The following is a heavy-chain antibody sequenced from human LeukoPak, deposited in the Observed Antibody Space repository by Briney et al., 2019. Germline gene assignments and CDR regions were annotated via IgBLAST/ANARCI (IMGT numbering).Heavy chain of an antibody. CDR2: MNPNSGNT. V-gene: IGHV1-8*01. CDR3: ARPNSYDIGFDY. CDR1: GYTFTSYD. Sequence: GASVKVSCKASGYTFTSYDINWVRQATGQGLEWMGWMNPNSGNTGYAQKFQGRVTMTRNTSISTAYMELSSLRSEDTAVYYCARPNSYDIGFDYWGQGTLVTVSS. D-gene: IGHD3-9*01. J-gene: IGHJ4*02.